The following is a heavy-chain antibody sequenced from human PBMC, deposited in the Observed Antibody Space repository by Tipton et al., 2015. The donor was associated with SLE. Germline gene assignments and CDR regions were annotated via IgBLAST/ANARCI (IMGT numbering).Heavy chain of an antibody. D-gene: IGHD1-26*01. CDR3: ARSRGGSLRMAFDI. CDR1: GGSISRSAYY. Sequence: LRLSCTVSGGSISRSAYYWGWVRQPPGKGLEWIGSIFYSGSTHYNPSLKSRVTISVDTSKSQFSLKLSSVTAADTAVYYCARSRGGSLRMAFDIWGQGTMVTVSS. V-gene: IGHV4-30-4*08. CDR2: IFYSGST. J-gene: IGHJ3*02.